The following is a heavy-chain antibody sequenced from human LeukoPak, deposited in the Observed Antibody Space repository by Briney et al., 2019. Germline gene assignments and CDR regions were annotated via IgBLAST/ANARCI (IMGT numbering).Heavy chain of an antibody. CDR1: GYTFTSNY. J-gene: IGHJ4*02. V-gene: IGHV1-46*01. D-gene: IGHD6-13*01. CDR3: ARVSIAAQYYFDY. Sequence: GASVKVSCKAFGYTFTSNYMHWVRQAPGQGPEWMGVISPSGGSTTYAQKFQGRVTLTRDMSTSTDYLEPSSLRSEDTAVYYCARVSIAAQYYFDYWGQGTLVTVSS. CDR2: ISPSGGST.